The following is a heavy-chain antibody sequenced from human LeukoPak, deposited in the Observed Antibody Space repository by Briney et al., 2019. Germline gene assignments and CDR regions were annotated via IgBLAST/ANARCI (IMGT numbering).Heavy chain of an antibody. Sequence: GGSLRLSCAASGFTFVDYAMHWVRQAPGKGLEWVSGISWNSGSIGYADSVKGRFTISRDNAKNSLYLQMNSLRAEDTALYDCAKDLVPAALDAFDIWGQGTMVTVSS. D-gene: IGHD2-2*01. CDR2: ISWNSGSI. J-gene: IGHJ3*02. V-gene: IGHV3-9*01. CDR3: AKDLVPAALDAFDI. CDR1: GFTFVDYA.